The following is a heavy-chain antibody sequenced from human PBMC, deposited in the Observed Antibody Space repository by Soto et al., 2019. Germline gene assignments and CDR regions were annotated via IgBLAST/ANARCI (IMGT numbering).Heavy chain of an antibody. CDR3: ARQGSYSSGRPGYFDY. CDR1: GGSISSTSYY. D-gene: IGHD6-19*01. J-gene: IGHJ4*02. Sequence: SETLSLTCTVSGGSISSTSYYWGWIRQAPGKGLEWIGSVFYSGSTYYNLSLKSRVTISVDTSKNQFSLKLSSVAAADTAVYYCARQGSYSSGRPGYFDYWGQGTLVTVSS. V-gene: IGHV4-39*01. CDR2: VFYSGST.